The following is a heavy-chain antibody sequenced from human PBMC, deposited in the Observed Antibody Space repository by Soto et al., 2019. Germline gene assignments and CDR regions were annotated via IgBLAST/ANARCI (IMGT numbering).Heavy chain of an antibody. CDR1: GGSISSGGYY. V-gene: IGHV4-31*03. Sequence: QVQLQESGPGLVKPSQTLSLISTVSGGSISSGGYYWSWIRQHPGKGLEWIGYIYYSGSTYYNPSLKSRATISVDTSKNQFSLKLSSVTAADTAVYYCARVPYYDFWSGYSSYGMDVWGQGTTVTVSS. CDR2: IYYSGST. J-gene: IGHJ6*02. CDR3: ARVPYYDFWSGYSSYGMDV. D-gene: IGHD3-3*01.